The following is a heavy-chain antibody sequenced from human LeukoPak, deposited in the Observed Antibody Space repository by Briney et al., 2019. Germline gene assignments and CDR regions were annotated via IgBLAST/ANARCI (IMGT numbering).Heavy chain of an antibody. Sequence: GGSLRLSCAASGFTFDDYAMHWVRQAPGKGLEWVSLISWDGGSTYYADSVKGRFTISRDNSKNSLYLQMNSLRAEDTALYYCAKVLRKKGYSYGYDYWGQGTLVTVSS. CDR3: AKVLRKKGYSYGYDY. CDR2: ISWDGGST. J-gene: IGHJ4*02. D-gene: IGHD5-18*01. CDR1: GFTFDDYA. V-gene: IGHV3-43D*03.